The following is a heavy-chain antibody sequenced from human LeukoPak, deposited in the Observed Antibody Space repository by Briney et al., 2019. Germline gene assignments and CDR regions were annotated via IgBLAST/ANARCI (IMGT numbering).Heavy chain of an antibody. Sequence: SETLSLTCAVYGGSFSGYYWSWIRQPPGKGLEWIGEINHSGSTNYNPSLKSRVTISVEKSKNQFSLKLSSVTAADTAVYYCARRGRYYDILTGYPQLYYFDYWGQGTLVTVSS. CDR3: ARRGRYYDILTGYPQLYYFDY. CDR2: INHSGST. V-gene: IGHV4-34*01. CDR1: GGSFSGYY. D-gene: IGHD3-9*01. J-gene: IGHJ4*02.